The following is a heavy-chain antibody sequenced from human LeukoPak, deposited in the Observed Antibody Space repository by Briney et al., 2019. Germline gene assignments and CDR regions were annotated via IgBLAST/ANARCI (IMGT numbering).Heavy chain of an antibody. V-gene: IGHV4-4*07. J-gene: IGHJ6*03. CDR3: ARVSSSSWYSNYYYYMDV. CDR1: GGSISSYY. D-gene: IGHD6-13*01. Sequence: SETLSLTCTVSGGSISSYYWSWIRQPAGKGLEWIGRIYTSGSTNYNPSLKSRVTMSVDTSKNQFSLKLSSVTAADTAVYYCARVSSSSWYSNYYYYMDVWGKGTTVTISS. CDR2: IYTSGST.